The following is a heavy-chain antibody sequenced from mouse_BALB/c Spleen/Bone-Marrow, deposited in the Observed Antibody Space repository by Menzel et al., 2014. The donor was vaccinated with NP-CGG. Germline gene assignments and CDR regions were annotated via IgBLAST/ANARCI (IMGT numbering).Heavy chain of an antibody. CDR3: ARDVVNNGRFAY. CDR1: GFTFTAYY. Sequence: DVQLVESGGGLVQPGGSLRLSCTASGFTFTAYYLSWVRQPPGKALAWLGFIRNKANGSSTEYSASVKGRFTISRDNSQSILYLQMNTQRTKVSAAYYGARDVVNNGRFAYWGQGPLVTVSA. J-gene: IGHJ3*01. CDR2: IRNKANGSST. V-gene: IGHV7-3*02. D-gene: IGHD1-1*01.